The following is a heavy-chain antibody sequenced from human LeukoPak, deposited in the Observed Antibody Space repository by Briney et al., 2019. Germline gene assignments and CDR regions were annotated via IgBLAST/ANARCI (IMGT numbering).Heavy chain of an antibody. V-gene: IGHV4-38-2*02. J-gene: IGHJ6*03. CDR3: ARSITLVRGVIIGYYYMDV. CDR2: IYHSGST. CDR1: GYSISSGYY. D-gene: IGHD3-10*01. Sequence: SETLSLTCIVSGYSISSGYYWGWIRQPPGKGLEWIGTIYHSGSTYYNPSLKSRVTISLDTSMNKFSLKLISVTAADTAVYYCARSITLVRGVIIGYYYMDVWGKGTTVTVSS.